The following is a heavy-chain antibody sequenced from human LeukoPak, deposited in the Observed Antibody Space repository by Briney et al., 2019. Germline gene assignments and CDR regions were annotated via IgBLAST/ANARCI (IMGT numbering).Heavy chain of an antibody. D-gene: IGHD5-12*01. CDR1: XFTFSTHW. J-gene: IGHJ4*02. CDR2: IKEDGSVK. CDR3: ARDSTWQLDY. Sequence: SLRLXCTATXFTFSTHWMTWVRQPPGKGLEWVANIKEDGSVKYYVDSVKGRFTISRDNTKNALYLQMNSLRADDTAVYFCARDSTWQLDYWGQGTLITVSS. V-gene: IGHV3-7*03.